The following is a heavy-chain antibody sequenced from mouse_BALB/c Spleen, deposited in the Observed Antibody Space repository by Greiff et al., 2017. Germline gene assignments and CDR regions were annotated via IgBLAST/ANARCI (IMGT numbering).Heavy chain of an antibody. CDR1: GYTFTSYW. Sequence: VQLQQSGAELARPGASVKLSCKASGYTFTSYWMQWVKQRPGQGLEWIGAIYPGDGDTRYTQKFKGKATLTADKSSSTAYMQLSSLASEDSAVYYCVRFYDSPPAMDYWGQGTSVTVSS. CDR2: IYPGDGDT. CDR3: VRFYDSPPAMDY. V-gene: IGHV1-87*01. D-gene: IGHD2-3*01. J-gene: IGHJ4*01.